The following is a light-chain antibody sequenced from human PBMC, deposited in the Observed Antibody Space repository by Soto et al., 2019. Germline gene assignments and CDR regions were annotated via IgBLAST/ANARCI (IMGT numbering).Light chain of an antibody. J-gene: IGLJ1*01. V-gene: IGLV1-44*01. CDR3: AAWDASLNGYV. CDR2: GSY. CDR1: RSNIGSEA. Sequence: QSVLAQPPSAPGTPGQRVTISCSGRRSNIGSEAVNWFQQLPGTTPKVLIYGSYQRPSGVPDRFSGSKSGTSASLAISGLQSEDEADYYCAAWDASLNGYVFGTGTKVTVL.